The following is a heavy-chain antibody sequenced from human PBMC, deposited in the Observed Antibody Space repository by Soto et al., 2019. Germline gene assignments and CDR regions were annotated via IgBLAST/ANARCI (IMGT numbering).Heavy chain of an antibody. V-gene: IGHV1-69*01. CDR3: ASGASRWYPYFFDS. CDR1: EGTFNSYA. J-gene: IGHJ4*02. Sequence: QAQVVQSGAEVRKPGSSVKLSCKASEGTFNSYAIAWVRQAPGQGLEWMGGIIPYYNTLNYAQKFQDRVRINADDSTNTGYMELSSLRSDDTAVYFCASGASRWYPYFFDSWAQGKLVTVSS. D-gene: IGHD6-13*01. CDR2: IIPYYNTL.